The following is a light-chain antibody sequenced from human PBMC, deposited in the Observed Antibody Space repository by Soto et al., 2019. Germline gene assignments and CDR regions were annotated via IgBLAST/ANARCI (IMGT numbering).Light chain of an antibody. CDR3: QQYATSAWT. CDR1: QSVSSRF. CDR2: GTS. J-gene: IGKJ1*01. Sequence: EIVLTQSPGTLSLSPGEGGALSCRASQSVSSRFLAWYQQKPGQSPSLLIYGTSNRATGVPDRFSGSGSRTDFTLTINGLEPEALATYYCQQYATSAWTFGQGTKLEMK. V-gene: IGKV3-20*01.